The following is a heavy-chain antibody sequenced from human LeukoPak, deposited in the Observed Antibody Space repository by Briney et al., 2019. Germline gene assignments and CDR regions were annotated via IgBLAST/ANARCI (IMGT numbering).Heavy chain of an antibody. V-gene: IGHV3-7*03. J-gene: IGHJ4*02. Sequence: PGGSLRLSCAASGFSLSSYWMSWVRQAPGKGLEWVANIKEDGSEKYYVDSVKGRFTISRDNAKNSLHLQMNSLRAEDTAVYYCASDGYSYGSDLRGHWGQGTLVTVSS. CDR2: IKEDGSEK. D-gene: IGHD5-18*01. CDR3: ASDGYSYGSDLRGH. CDR1: GFSLSSYW.